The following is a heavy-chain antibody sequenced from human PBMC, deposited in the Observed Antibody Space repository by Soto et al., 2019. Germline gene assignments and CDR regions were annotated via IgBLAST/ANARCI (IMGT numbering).Heavy chain of an antibody. J-gene: IGHJ6*02. CDR1: GGSFSGYY. V-gene: IGHV4-34*01. D-gene: IGHD2-2*01. Sequence: SETLSLTCAVYGGSFSGYYWSWIRRPPGKGLEWIGEINHSGSTNYNPSLKSRATISVDTSKNQFSLKLSSVTAADTAVYYCASGRIVVVPAAKYSSSSGMGYHYYYYGIDVWGQGTKVTFSS. CDR3: ASGRIVVVPAAKYSSSSGMGYHYYYYGIDV. CDR2: INHSGST.